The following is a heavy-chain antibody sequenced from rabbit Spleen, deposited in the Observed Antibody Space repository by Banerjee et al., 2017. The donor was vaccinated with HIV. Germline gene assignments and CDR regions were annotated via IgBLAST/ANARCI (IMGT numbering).Heavy chain of an antibody. Sequence: QSLEESGGDLVKPGASLTLTCTASGVSFSVSSYMCWVRQAPGKGLEWIACIEAGSSGFTYFASWAKGRFTISKTSSTTVTLQMTSLTAADTATYFCARNLHTEPDLWGPGTLVTVS. CDR1: GVSFSVSSY. J-gene: IGHJ4*01. CDR2: IEAGSSGFT. V-gene: IGHV1S40*01. CDR3: ARNLHTEPDL. D-gene: IGHD1-1*01.